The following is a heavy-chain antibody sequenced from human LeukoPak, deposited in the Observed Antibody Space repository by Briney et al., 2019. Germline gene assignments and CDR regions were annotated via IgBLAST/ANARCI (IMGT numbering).Heavy chain of an antibody. CDR2: VSHRGRE. D-gene: IGHD3-3*01. CDR3: ARGSHYDFWSGLNWFDP. CDR1: GGSITTDRYL. J-gene: IGHJ5*02. Sequence: SETLSLTCAVSGGSITTDRYLWGWLRQSPGKGLEWIGSVSHRGREYYRSSLKSRVTISVDTSKNQFSLKLSSVTAADTAVYYCARGSHYDFWSGLNWFDPWGQGTLVTVSS. V-gene: IGHV4-39*07.